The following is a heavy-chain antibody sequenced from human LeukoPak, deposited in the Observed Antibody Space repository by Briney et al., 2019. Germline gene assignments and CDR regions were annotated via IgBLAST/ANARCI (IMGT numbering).Heavy chain of an antibody. CDR2: ITGTGNTI. J-gene: IGHJ4*02. Sequence: GGSLRLSCAASGFSFSSYTMNWVRQAPGKGLEWVSPITGTGNTIDYADSVEGRFTISRDNAKKSVDLQMDSLRAEDTAVYYCARDAGLRRNGYNPIDYWGQGILVIVSS. CDR3: ARDAGLRRNGYNPIDY. CDR1: GFSFSSYT. D-gene: IGHD5-24*01. V-gene: IGHV3-48*01.